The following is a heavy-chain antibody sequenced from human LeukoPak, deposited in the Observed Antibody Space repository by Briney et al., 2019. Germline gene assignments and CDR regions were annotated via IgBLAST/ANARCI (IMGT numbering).Heavy chain of an antibody. D-gene: IGHD6-19*01. CDR1: GFTFNTCA. CDR3: ARVIAVAGNAFDS. V-gene: IGHV3-21*01. CDR2: ISSRGSYI. Sequence: GGSLRLSCEASGFTFNTCAMSWVRQAPGKGLEWVSSISSRGSYIYYADSVKGRFTISRDNAKDSLYLQMNSLRAEDTAVYSCARVIAVAGNAFDSWGQGTLVTVSS. J-gene: IGHJ4*02.